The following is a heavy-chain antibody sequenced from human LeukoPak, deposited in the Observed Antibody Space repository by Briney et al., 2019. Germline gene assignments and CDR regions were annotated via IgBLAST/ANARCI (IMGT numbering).Heavy chain of an antibody. CDR1: GFIFSDYY. D-gene: IGHD2-8*01. V-gene: IGHV3-11*04. J-gene: IGHJ4*02. CDR2: ISSSGSTM. Sequence: PGGSLRLSCAASGFIFSDYYMSWIRQAPGKGLEWVSYISSSGSTMYYTDSVKGRFTISRDNAKNSLYLQMNSLRAEDTAVYYCAREQWSADFDYWGQGTLVTVSS. CDR3: AREQWSADFDY.